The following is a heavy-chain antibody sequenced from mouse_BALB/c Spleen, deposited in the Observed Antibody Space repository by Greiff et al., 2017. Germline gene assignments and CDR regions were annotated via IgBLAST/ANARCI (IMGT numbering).Heavy chain of an antibody. D-gene: IGHD1-1*01. CDR3: AREENYYGSSYDY. CDR1: GYNFTSYW. CDR2: IYPGSGST. J-gene: IGHJ2*01. V-gene: IGHV1-55*01. Sequence: QVQLQQPGAELVKPGTSVKLSCKASGYNFTSYWINWVKLRPGQGLEWIGDIYPGSGSTNYNEKFKSKATLTVDTSSSTAYMQLSSLASEDSALYYCAREENYYGSSYDYWGQGTTLTVSS.